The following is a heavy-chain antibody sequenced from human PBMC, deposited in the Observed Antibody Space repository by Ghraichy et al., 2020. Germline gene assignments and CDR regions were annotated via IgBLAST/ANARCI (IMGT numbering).Heavy chain of an antibody. Sequence: GGSLRLSCVGSGFTFNGYSMNWVRQSPGKGLEWVSYITGSSRPKSYADSVKGRFTISRDNARNSLFLQMNSLRDEDTAVYYCARGSTVVRFYYYDGMDVWGQGTTVTVSS. J-gene: IGHJ6*02. CDR2: ITGSSRPK. V-gene: IGHV3-48*02. D-gene: IGHD4-23*01. CDR3: ARGSTVVRFYYYDGMDV. CDR1: GFTFNGYS.